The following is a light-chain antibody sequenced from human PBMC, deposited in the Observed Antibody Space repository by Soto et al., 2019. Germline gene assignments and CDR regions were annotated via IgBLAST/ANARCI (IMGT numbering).Light chain of an antibody. CDR2: DAS. CDR3: HQRSNWPST. CDR1: QSVSSY. J-gene: IGKJ5*01. Sequence: EIVLTQSPATLSLSPLERATLSCRASQSVSSYLAWYQQKPGQAPRLLIYDASNRATGIPARFSGSGSGTDFTLTISSLEPEDFAVYYCHQRSNWPSTFGQGTRLEI. V-gene: IGKV3-11*01.